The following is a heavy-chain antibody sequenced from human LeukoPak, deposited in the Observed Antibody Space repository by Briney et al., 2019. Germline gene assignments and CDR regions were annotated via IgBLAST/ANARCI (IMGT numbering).Heavy chain of an antibody. D-gene: IGHD3-10*01. J-gene: IGHJ4*02. CDR3: ARESDDLWFGDY. V-gene: IGHV1-69*04. CDR1: GGTFSSYA. CDR2: IIPILGIA. Sequence: SVKVSCKASGGTFSSYAISWVRQAPGQGLEWMGRIIPILGIANYAQKFQGRVTITADKSTSTAYMELRSLRSDDTAVYYCARESDDLWFGDYWGQGTLVTVSS.